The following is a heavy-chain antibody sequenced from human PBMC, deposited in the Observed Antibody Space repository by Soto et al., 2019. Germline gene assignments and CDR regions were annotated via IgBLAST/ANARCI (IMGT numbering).Heavy chain of an antibody. CDR2: ISYDGSNK. Sequence: GGSLRLSCAASGFTFSSYGMHWVRQAPGKGLEWVAVISYDGSNKYYADSVKGRFTISRDNSKNTLYLQMNSLRAEDTAVYYCAKDLRHLGPGWEPSYWGQGTLVTVSS. J-gene: IGHJ4*02. CDR1: GFTFSSYG. V-gene: IGHV3-30*18. CDR3: AKDLRHLGPGWEPSY. D-gene: IGHD1-26*01.